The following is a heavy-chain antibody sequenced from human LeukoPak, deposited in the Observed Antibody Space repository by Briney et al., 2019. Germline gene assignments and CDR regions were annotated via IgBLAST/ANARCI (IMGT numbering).Heavy chain of an antibody. CDR3: ARYRSYYPFDY. J-gene: IGHJ4*02. CDR1: GASISSGSNY. Sequence: SETLSLTCSVSGASISSGSNYWGWIRQPPGKTLEWIGSIYHSGSTYYNPSLKSRVTISVDTSKNQFSLKLSSVTAADTAVYYCARYRSYYPFDYWGQGTLVTVSS. V-gene: IGHV4-39*07. CDR2: IYHSGST. D-gene: IGHD1-26*01.